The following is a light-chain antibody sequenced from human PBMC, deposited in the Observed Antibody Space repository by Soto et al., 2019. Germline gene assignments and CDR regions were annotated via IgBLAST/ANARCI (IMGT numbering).Light chain of an antibody. V-gene: IGKV3-15*01. CDR2: GAS. CDR1: QSVGSS. CDR3: QQYNNWPFIT. Sequence: EIVMTQSPATLSVSPGDRATLSCRASQSVGSSLAWYQQKPGQSPRLLIYGASSRATGIPVRFSGSGSGTEFTLTISSLQSEDFAVYYCQQYNNWPFITFGQGTRLEIK. J-gene: IGKJ5*01.